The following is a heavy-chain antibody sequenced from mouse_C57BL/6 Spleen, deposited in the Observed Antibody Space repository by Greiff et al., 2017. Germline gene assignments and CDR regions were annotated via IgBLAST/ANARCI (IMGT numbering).Heavy chain of an antibody. Sequence: QVQLQQSGAELARPGASVKLSCKASGYTFTSYGISWVKQRTGQGLEWIGEIYPRSGNTYYNEKFKGKATLTADKSSSTAYMELRSLTSEDSAVYFCARRDPFTTVEYFDVWGTGTTVTVSS. CDR3: ARRDPFTTVEYFDV. CDR1: GYTFTSYG. J-gene: IGHJ1*03. V-gene: IGHV1-81*01. CDR2: IYPRSGNT. D-gene: IGHD1-1*01.